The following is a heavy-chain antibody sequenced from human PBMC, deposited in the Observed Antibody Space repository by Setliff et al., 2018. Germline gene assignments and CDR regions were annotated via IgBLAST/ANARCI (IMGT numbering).Heavy chain of an antibody. CDR2: INPNNGGT. CDR1: GYTFTDHY. CDR3: ARGTDYHGSGSYWAKDV. V-gene: IGHV1-2*06. Sequence: RASVKVSCKASGYTFTDHYLYWVRQAPGQGLVCMGRINPNNGGTNYAQKFQGRVTLTRDTSITTVYMDLSSLKSDDTAVYYCARGTDYHGSGSYWAKDVWGKGTTVTVSS. J-gene: IGHJ6*04. D-gene: IGHD3-10*01.